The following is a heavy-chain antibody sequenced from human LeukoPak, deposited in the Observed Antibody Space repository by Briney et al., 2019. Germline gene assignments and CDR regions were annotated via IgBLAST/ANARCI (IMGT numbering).Heavy chain of an antibody. D-gene: IGHD3-22*01. V-gene: IGHV3-72*01. CDR2: IRDKANGYTT. CDR3: ARVGNSGGYYYPLDY. J-gene: IGHJ4*02. Sequence: GGSLRLSCAASGFTSSDHYIDWVRQAPGKGLEWVGRIRDKANGYTTEYAASVKDRFTFSRDDSKKSVSLQINSLKTEDTAVYYCARVGNSGGYYYPLDYWGQGTLVTVSS. CDR1: GFTSSDHY.